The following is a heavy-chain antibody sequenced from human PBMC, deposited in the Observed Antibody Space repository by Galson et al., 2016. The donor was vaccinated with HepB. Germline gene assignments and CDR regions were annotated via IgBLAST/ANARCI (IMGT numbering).Heavy chain of an antibody. J-gene: IGHJ4*02. CDR2: ISSTGTTK. D-gene: IGHD3-16*02. V-gene: IGHV3-48*02. Sequence: SLRLSCAASGFVFSGYSMTWARQAPGKGLEWLSYISSTGTTKDYADSVKGRFAISRDNAKNSIYLQMNSLRDNDPAVYYCARDTSRAGVVRVTMLKDGGVVAPGDSWGQGTLITVSS. CDR1: GFVFSGYS. CDR3: ARDTSRAGVVRVTMLKDGGVVAPGDS.